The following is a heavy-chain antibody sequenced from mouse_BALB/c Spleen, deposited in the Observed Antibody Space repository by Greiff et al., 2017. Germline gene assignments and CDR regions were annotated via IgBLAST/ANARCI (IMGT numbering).Heavy chain of an antibody. V-gene: IGHV1-66*01. Sequence: QVQLQQSGPELVKPGASVKISCKASGYSFTSYYIHWVKQRPGQGLEWIGWIFPGSGNTKYNEKFKGKATLTADTSSSTAYMQLSSLTSEDSAVYFCARDYYGYDGAMDYWGQGTSVTVSS. J-gene: IGHJ4*01. CDR3: ARDYYGYDGAMDY. CDR2: IFPGSGNT. D-gene: IGHD2-2*01. CDR1: GYSFTSYY.